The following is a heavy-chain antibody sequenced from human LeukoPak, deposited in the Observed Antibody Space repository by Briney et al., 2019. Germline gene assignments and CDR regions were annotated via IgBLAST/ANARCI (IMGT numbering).Heavy chain of an antibody. Sequence: PGGSLRLSCSASGFTFNSYVMHWVRQAPGKGLEYVSAISSSGDTIYYADSVKGRFTISRDNAKNSLHLQMNSLRAEDTAVYYCAKSSSGDFDYWGQGTLVTVSS. D-gene: IGHD1-26*01. V-gene: IGHV3-64*04. J-gene: IGHJ4*02. CDR1: GFTFNSYV. CDR2: ISSSGDTI. CDR3: AKSSSGDFDY.